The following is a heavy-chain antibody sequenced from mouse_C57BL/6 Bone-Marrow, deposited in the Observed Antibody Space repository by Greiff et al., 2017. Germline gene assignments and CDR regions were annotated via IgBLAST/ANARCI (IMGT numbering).Heavy chain of an antibody. Sequence: VQLKQPGAELVKPGASVTMSCKASGYTFTSYWITWVKQRPGQGLEWIGDIYPGSGSTNYNEKLQSKATLTVDTSSSTAYMQLSSLTSEDSAVYYCARPYYSNYWYFDVWGTGTTVTVSS. J-gene: IGHJ1*03. CDR1: GYTFTSYW. D-gene: IGHD2-5*01. CDR2: IYPGSGST. V-gene: IGHV1-55*01. CDR3: ARPYYSNYWYFDV.